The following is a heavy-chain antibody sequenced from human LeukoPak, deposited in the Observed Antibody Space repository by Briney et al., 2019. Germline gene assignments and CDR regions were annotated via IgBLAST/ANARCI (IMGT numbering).Heavy chain of an antibody. D-gene: IGHD6-13*01. CDR3: AREKGSSWYTDAFDI. Sequence: SETLSLTCTVSGGSISSGSYYWRWIRQPAGKGLEWIGRIYTSGSTNYNPSLKSRVTISVDTPKNQFSLKLSSVPAADTAVYYCAREKGSSWYTDAFDIWGQGTMVTVSS. J-gene: IGHJ3*02. CDR1: GGSISSGSYY. CDR2: IYTSGST. V-gene: IGHV4-61*02.